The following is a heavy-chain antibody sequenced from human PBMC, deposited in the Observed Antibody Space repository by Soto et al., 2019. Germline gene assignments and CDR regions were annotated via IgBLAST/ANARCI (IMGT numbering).Heavy chain of an antibody. J-gene: IGHJ6*03. V-gene: IGHV3-33*01. CDR1: GFTFSSYG. Sequence: PGGSLRLSCAASGFTFSSYGMHWVRQAPGKGLEWVAVIWYDGSNKYCADSVKGRFTISRDNSKNTLYLQMNSLRAEDTAVYYCARDVKRQGDYYYYYYMDVWGKGTTVTVSS. CDR3: ARDVKRQGDYYYYYYMDV. D-gene: IGHD6-25*01. CDR2: IWYDGSNK.